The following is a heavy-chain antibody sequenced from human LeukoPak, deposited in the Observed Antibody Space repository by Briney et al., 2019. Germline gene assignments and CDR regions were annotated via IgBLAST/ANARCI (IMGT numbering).Heavy chain of an antibody. V-gene: IGHV3-21*01. D-gene: IGHD3-3*01. CDR3: ARDLREWLLLYPTEYYFDY. J-gene: IGHJ4*02. Sequence: PGGSLRLSCAASGFTFSSYSMNWVRQAPGKGLEWVSSISSSSSYIYYADSVKGRFTISRDNAKNSLYLQMNSLRAEDTAVYYCARDLREWLLLYPTEYYFDYWGQGTLVTVSS. CDR2: ISSSSSYI. CDR1: GFTFSSYS.